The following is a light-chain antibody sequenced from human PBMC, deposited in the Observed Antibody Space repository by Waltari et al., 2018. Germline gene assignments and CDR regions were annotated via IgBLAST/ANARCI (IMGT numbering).Light chain of an antibody. CDR1: SSNIGSNT. CDR2: RDN. CDR3: AAWDDSLNGL. J-gene: IGLJ3*02. V-gene: IGLV1-44*01. Sequence: QSVLTQPPSASGAPGQRVTISCSGSSSNIGSNTVDWYQQLPGTAPKLLIYRDNQRPSGGPDRFSGSKAGTSASLAISGLQSDDEADYYCAAWDDSLNGLFGGGTKLTVL.